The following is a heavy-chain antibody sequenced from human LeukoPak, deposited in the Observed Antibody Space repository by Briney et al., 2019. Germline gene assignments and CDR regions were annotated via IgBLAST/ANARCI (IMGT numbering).Heavy chain of an antibody. CDR2: ISYDGSNK. J-gene: IGHJ6*02. D-gene: IGHD6-19*01. Sequence: PGGSLRLSCAASGFTFSSYGMHWVRQAPGKGLEWVAVISYDGSNKDYADSVKGRFTISRDNSKNTLYLQMNSLRAEDTAVYYCAKVGGWYYYYYYGMDVWGQGTTVTVSS. CDR3: AKVGGWYYYYYYGMDV. V-gene: IGHV3-30*18. CDR1: GFTFSSYG.